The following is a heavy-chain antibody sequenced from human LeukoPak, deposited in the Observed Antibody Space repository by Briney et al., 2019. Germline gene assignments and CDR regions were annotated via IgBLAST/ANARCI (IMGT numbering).Heavy chain of an antibody. CDR1: GYSFTSHW. CDR3: ARSFDDAPDSFDV. D-gene: IGHD2-2*01. CDR2: IYPGDSDT. Sequence: GESLKTSFQGSGYSFTSHWIGWVRPMPGKGLEWMGIIYPGDSDTRYSPSFQGQVTFSADKSITTAHLQWSSLKASDTAMYYCARSFDDAPDSFDVWGQGTMVTVSS. J-gene: IGHJ3*01. V-gene: IGHV5-51*01.